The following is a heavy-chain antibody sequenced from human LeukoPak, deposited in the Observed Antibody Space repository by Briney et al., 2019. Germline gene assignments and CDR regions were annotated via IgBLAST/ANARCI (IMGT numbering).Heavy chain of an antibody. J-gene: IGHJ1*01. D-gene: IGHD3-3*01. CDR1: GFTFDNYA. V-gene: IGHV3-43*02. CDR2: ISGDGGST. CDR3: ARDSQEFSQH. Sequence: GGSLRLSCAASGFTFDNYAIHWVRQAPGKGLEWVSLISGDGGSTCYADSMKGRFTISRDNSKNSLYLQMNSLRTEDTALYYCARDSQEFSQHWGQGTLVTVSS.